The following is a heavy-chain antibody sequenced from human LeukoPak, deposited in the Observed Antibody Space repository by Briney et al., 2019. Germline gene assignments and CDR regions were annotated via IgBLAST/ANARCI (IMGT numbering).Heavy chain of an antibody. Sequence: SSETLSLTCTVSGGSISSYYWSWMRQPPGKGLEWIGYIYYSGSTNYNPSLKSRVIISLDTSKNQFSLKLSSVTAADTAVYYCARFIAAAGNKGFDIWGQGTMVTVSS. D-gene: IGHD6-13*01. V-gene: IGHV4-59*01. CDR2: IYYSGST. CDR3: ARFIAAAGNKGFDI. CDR1: GGSISSYY. J-gene: IGHJ3*02.